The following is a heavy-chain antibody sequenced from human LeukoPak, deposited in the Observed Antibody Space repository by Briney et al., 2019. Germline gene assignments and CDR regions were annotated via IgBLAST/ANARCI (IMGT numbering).Heavy chain of an antibody. D-gene: IGHD6-6*01. CDR2: IYYSGSP. Sequence: SETLSLTCTVSGGSISAYYWSWIRQPPGKGLEWIGFIYYSGSPDYNPSLKSRVTISVDTSKNQFSLKLSSVTAADTAVYYCARLIAARHPLGFDPWGQGTLVTVSS. CDR3: ARLIAARHPLGFDP. CDR1: GGSISAYY. J-gene: IGHJ5*02. V-gene: IGHV4-59*08.